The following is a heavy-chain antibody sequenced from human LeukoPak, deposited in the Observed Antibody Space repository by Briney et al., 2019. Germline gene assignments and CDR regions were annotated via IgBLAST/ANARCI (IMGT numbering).Heavy chain of an antibody. D-gene: IGHD3-10*02. CDR1: GFTFSSYS. Sequence: GGSLTLSCLASGFTFSSYSMNWVRQAPGEVLEWVSSISSSSSYIYYAASVKGRFTISRDNAKNSLYLQMNSLRAEDTAVYYCAELGITMIGRVWRKETTVSISS. CDR3: AELGITMIGRV. V-gene: IGHV3-21*01. J-gene: IGHJ6*04. CDR2: ISSSSSYI.